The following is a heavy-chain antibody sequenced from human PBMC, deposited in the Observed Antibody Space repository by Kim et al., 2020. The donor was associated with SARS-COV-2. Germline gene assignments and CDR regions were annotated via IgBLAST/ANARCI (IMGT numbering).Heavy chain of an antibody. D-gene: IGHD5-18*01. CDR2: ISGDGDSI. Sequence: GGSLRLSCAASGITFDDYAMHWVRQAPGKGLEWVSLISGDGDSIYYAGSVKGRFTVSRDNSKNSLYLQMNSLRTEDAAVYYCAKEHGLITAPTLDYAMDVTGHGNTVTVSS. V-gene: IGHV3-43*02. J-gene: IGHJ6*02. CDR3: AKEHGLITAPTLDYAMDV. CDR1: GITFDDYA.